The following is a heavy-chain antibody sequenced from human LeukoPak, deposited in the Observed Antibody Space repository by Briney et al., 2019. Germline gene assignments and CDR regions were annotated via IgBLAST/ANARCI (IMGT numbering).Heavy chain of an antibody. CDR2: ISYDGTYK. CDR3: AKSGQNYYGSV. Sequence: GGSLRLSCAASGFTFSSYGMHWVRQAPGKGLEGVAVISYDGTYKYHADSVKGRFTISRDNSKNTLYLQMNSMRAEDTAVYYCAKSGQNYYGSVWGQGTQVTVSS. CDR1: GFTFSSYG. J-gene: IGHJ4*02. D-gene: IGHD3-10*01. V-gene: IGHV3-30*18.